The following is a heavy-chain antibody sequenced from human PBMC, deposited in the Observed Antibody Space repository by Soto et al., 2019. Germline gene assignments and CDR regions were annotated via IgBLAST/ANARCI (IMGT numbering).Heavy chain of an antibody. V-gene: IGHV4-4*07. D-gene: IGHD2-21*02. CDR3: ARGPFCGNDCYFDV. Sequence: SETLSLTCTVAGGPISGFYWSWVRQPAGKGLEWIGRISSSGATKNNPSLRNRVTMSVDTSTDQYSLNLASMTAADTAVYFCARGPFCGNDCYFDVWGQGTQVTVSS. CDR1: GGPISGFY. CDR2: ISSSGAT. J-gene: IGHJ4*02.